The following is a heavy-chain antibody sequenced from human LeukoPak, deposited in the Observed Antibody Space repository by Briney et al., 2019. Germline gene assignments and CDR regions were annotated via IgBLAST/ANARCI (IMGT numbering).Heavy chain of an antibody. D-gene: IGHD3-3*01. J-gene: IGHJ3*02. CDR3: ARGRGDFWSGYVDAFDI. CDR1: GGSFSGYY. V-gene: IGHV4-34*01. Sequence: SETLSLTCAVYGGSFSGYYWSWIRQPPGKGLEWIGEINHSGSTNYNPSLKSRVTISVDTSKNQFSLKLSSVTAADTAVYYCARGRGDFWSGYVDAFDIWGQGTMVTVSS. CDR2: INHSGST.